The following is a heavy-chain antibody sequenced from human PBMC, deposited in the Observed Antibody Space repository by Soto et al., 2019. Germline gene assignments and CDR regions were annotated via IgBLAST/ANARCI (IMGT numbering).Heavy chain of an antibody. Sequence: QVQLQESGPGLVKPSGTLSLTCAVSGGSISSSNWWSWVRQPPGKGLEWIGKIYHSGSTNYNPSLRSRVTLSVDKPRTQFALKLSSVPAADTAVYYCARVYMVRGTIIRYFVYWGQGTLVTVSS. J-gene: IGHJ4*02. CDR2: IYHSGST. D-gene: IGHD3-10*01. CDR3: ARVYMVRGTIIRYFVY. CDR1: GGSISSSNW. V-gene: IGHV4-4*02.